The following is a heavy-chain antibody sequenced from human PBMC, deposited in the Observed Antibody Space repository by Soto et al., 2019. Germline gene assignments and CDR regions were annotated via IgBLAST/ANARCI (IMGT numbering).Heavy chain of an antibody. CDR2: IYYSGST. V-gene: IGHV4-59*01. D-gene: IGHD1-26*01. CDR1: GGSISSYY. CDR3: ARVYSGSYEGGYYFDY. J-gene: IGHJ4*02. Sequence: SETLSLTCTVSGGSISSYYWSWIRQPPGKGLEWIGYIYYSGSTNYNPSLKSRVTISVDTSKNQFSLKLSSVTAADTAVYYCARVYSGSYEGGYYFDYWGQGTLVTVSS.